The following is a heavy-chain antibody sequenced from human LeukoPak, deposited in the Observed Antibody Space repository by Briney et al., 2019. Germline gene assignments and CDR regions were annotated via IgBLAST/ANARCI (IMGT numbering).Heavy chain of an antibody. Sequence: GESLTLSCAASGFTFSSYAMHWVRQAPGKGLEWVAVISYDGSNKYYADSVKGRFTISRDNSKNTLYLQMNSLRAEDTAVYYCARGVTAIEYYFDYWGQGTLVTVSS. CDR2: ISYDGSNK. CDR3: ARGVTAIEYYFDY. CDR1: GFTFSSYA. V-gene: IGHV3-30-3*01. D-gene: IGHD2-21*02. J-gene: IGHJ4*02.